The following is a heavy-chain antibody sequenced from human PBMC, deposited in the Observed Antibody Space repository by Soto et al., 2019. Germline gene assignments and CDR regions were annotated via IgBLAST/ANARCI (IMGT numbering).Heavy chain of an antibody. D-gene: IGHD5-12*01. J-gene: IGHJ2*01. V-gene: IGHV1-69*12. CDR3: ARGNHRWLQWWYFDL. CDR1: GGTFSSYT. CDR2: IIPIFGTA. Sequence: QVQLVQSGAEVKKPGSSVTVSCKASGGTFSSYTISWVRQAPGQGLEWMGGIIPIFGTANYAQKIQGRVTITADESTSTDYMECSRLRSEDTAVYYCARGNHRWLQWWYFDLWGRGTLVTVSS.